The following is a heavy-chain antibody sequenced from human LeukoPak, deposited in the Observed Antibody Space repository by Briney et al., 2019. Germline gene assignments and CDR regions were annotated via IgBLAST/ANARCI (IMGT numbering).Heavy chain of an antibody. CDR2: INPSGGST. CDR3: AREHRQQLVSDY. CDR1: GYTFTSYG. D-gene: IGHD6-13*01. V-gene: IGHV1-46*01. Sequence: GASVKVSCKASGYTFTSYGISWVRQAPGQGLEWMGIINPSGGSTSYAQKFQGRVTMTRDTSTSTVYMELSSLRSEDTAVYYCAREHRQQLVSDYWGQGTLVTVSS. J-gene: IGHJ4*02.